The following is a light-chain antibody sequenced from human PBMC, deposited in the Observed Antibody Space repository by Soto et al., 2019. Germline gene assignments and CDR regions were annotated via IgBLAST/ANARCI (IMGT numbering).Light chain of an antibody. CDR2: DAS. CDR1: QSVSKY. V-gene: IGKV3-11*01. Sequence: EIVLTQSPATLSLSPGERATLSCRTSQSVSKYFAWYQQKPGRAPRLLIYDASSRATGIPARFIGSGSGTDFTLTISSLXXEDXXXYYCQQRSNWPITFGQGTRLXIK. J-gene: IGKJ5*01. CDR3: QQRSNWPIT.